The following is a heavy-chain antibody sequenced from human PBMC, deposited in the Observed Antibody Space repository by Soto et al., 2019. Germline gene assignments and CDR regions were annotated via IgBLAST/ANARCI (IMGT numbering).Heavy chain of an antibody. V-gene: IGHV3-21*01. D-gene: IGHD2-15*01. Sequence: GGSLILSCAASGFTFSSYSMNWVRQAPGKGLEWVSSISSSSSYIYYADSVKGRFTISRDNSKNTLYLQMNSLRAEDTAVYYCARDVGYYYHGMDVWGQGSTVTVSS. CDR1: GFTFSSYS. CDR3: ARDVGYYYHGMDV. J-gene: IGHJ6*02. CDR2: ISSSSSYI.